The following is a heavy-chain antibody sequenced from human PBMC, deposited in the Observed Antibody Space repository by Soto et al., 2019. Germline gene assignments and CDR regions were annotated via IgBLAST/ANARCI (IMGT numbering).Heavy chain of an antibody. CDR3: ARGDNYGTPTPPYV. Sequence: QVQLVQSGDEMKKPGASVRVSCKASGYIFVNYGIAWVRQAPGQGLGWMGWISPYTGNTHSASTVQGRLTMTTDTSTSTAYMDRGSLTSDDTALYYCARGDNYGTPTPPYVWVQGPTVTVSS. V-gene: IGHV1-18*01. CDR1: GYIFVNYG. J-gene: IGHJ6*02. D-gene: IGHD1-1*01. CDR2: ISPYTGNT.